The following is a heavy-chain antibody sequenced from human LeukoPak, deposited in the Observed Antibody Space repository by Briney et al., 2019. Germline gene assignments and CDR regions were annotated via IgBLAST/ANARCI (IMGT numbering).Heavy chain of an antibody. CDR2: IYPTSGGT. Sequence: ASVKVSCKASGYTFTGYYMHWVRQAPGQGLEWMGWIYPTSGGTNYAQKFQGRVTMTRDTSISTAYMELSRLRSDDTAVYYCVGVTYSAYDDFDYWGQGTLVTVSS. V-gene: IGHV1-2*02. J-gene: IGHJ4*02. D-gene: IGHD5-12*01. CDR1: GYTFTGYY. CDR3: VGVTYSAYDDFDY.